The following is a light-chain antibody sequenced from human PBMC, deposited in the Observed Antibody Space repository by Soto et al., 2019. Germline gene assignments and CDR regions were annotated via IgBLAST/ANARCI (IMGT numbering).Light chain of an antibody. CDR1: SSDVGGYKY. CDR3: CSYAGAITFYV. CDR2: GVS. V-gene: IGLV2-11*01. Sequence: QSALTQPRSVSGSPGQSVTISCTGTSSDVGGYKYVSWYQQKPGKAPKLIIYGVSRWPSGVPNRFSGSKSGNRASLTISGLQAEDEGDYYCCSYAGAITFYVFGTGTKLTVL. J-gene: IGLJ1*01.